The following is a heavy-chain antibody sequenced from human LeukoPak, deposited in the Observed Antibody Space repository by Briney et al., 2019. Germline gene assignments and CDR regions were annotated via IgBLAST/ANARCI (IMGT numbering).Heavy chain of an antibody. CDR2: ISASNGNT. CDR1: GYRFTNYG. V-gene: IGHV1-18*01. D-gene: IGHD1-7*01. CDR3: ARYPLSYTGNWHYFFDY. Sequence: ASVRVSCKASGYRFTNYGISWVRQAPGQGLEWLGWISASNGNTNYAQKLQGRVTMTSDTSTSTAYMDLRSLTPDDTAFYYCARYPLSYTGNWHYFFDYWGQGTLLTVSS. J-gene: IGHJ4*02.